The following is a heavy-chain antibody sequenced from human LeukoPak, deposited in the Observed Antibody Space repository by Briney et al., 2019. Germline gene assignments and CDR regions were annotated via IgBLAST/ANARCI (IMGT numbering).Heavy chain of an antibody. V-gene: IGHV3-21*01. J-gene: IGHJ4*02. Sequence: PGGSPRLSCAASGFTFSSYSMNWVRQAPGKGLEWVSSISSSSSYIYYADSVKGRFTISRDNAKNSLYLQMNSLRAEDTAVYYCATPLKRYCSSTSCYDFDSWGQGTLVTVSS. CDR1: GFTFSSYS. CDR2: ISSSSSYI. D-gene: IGHD2-2*01. CDR3: ATPLKRYCSSTSCYDFDS.